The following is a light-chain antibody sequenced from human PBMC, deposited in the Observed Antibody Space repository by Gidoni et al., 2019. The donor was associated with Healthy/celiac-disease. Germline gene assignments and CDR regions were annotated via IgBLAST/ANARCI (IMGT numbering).Light chain of an antibody. CDR1: QDISHY. J-gene: IGKJ5*01. Sequence: DIQMTQSPSSLYASVGDRVTITCQASQDISHYLNWYQQKPGKAPKLLIYDASNLETGVPSRFSGSGSGKDFTFTISSLQPEDIATYYCQQYDNLPLAFGQGTRLEIK. V-gene: IGKV1-33*01. CDR2: DAS. CDR3: QQYDNLPLA.